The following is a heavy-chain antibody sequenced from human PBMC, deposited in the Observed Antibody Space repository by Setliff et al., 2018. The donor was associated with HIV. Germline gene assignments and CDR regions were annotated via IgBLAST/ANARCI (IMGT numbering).Heavy chain of an antibody. CDR2: IWHDGTTQ. CDR1: EFAFSTYG. CDR3: ARTNNNYYYDTSDYFAGYYFDS. D-gene: IGHD3-22*01. Sequence: PGGSLRLSCAASEFAFSTYGMHWVRQAPGKGLEWVAVIWHDGTTQYYADSVKGRFTISRDNSKNTLYLQMNSLTDEDTAVYYCARTNNNYYYDTSDYFAGYYFDSWGQGTLVTVSS. V-gene: IGHV3-33*08. J-gene: IGHJ4*02.